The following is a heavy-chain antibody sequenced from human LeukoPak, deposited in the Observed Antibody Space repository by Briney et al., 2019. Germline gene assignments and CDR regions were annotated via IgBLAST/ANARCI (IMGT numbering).Heavy chain of an antibody. D-gene: IGHD3-22*01. Sequence: GGSLRLSCAASGFTFSSYAMSWVRQAPGKGLEWVSAISGSGGSTYYADSVKGRFTISRDNSKNTLYLQMNSLRAEDTAVYYCAKTQYYYDSSGYYHSIDYWGQGTLVTVSS. CDR2: ISGSGGST. V-gene: IGHV3-23*01. CDR3: AKTQYYYDSSGYYHSIDY. CDR1: GFTFSSYA. J-gene: IGHJ4*02.